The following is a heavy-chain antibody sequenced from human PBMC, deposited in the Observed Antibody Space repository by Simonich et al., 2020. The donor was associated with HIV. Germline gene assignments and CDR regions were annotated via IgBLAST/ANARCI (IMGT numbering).Heavy chain of an antibody. J-gene: IGHJ2*01. D-gene: IGHD3-16*01. CDR2: IYQSGSN. Sequence: QVQLQESGPGLVKSSATLSLTCAVSGYSIRSGYYWGWIRQPPGKGLEWIGRIYQSGSNYYNPSLKCRIPISADPSKNQFSLKLSSVTAADTAVYYCARNTATRGSNWYFDLWGRGTLVTVSS. V-gene: IGHV4-38-2*01. CDR3: ARNTATRGSNWYFDL. CDR1: GYSIRSGYY.